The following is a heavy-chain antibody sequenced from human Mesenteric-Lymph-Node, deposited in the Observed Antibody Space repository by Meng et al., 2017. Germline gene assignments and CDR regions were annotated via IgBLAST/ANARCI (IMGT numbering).Heavy chain of an antibody. J-gene: IGHJ3*02. CDR2: VYDSGST. D-gene: IGHD5-24*01. CDR3: AKYPRVERDAFDI. Sequence: GSLRLSCNVSGGSISRNYWIWIRQPPGKGLEWIGHVYDSGSTNYNPSLKSRITISVDMSKNQFSLKMRSVTAADTAVYYCAKYPRVERDAFDIWGQGTKVTVSS. V-gene: IGHV4-59*03. CDR1: GGSISRNY.